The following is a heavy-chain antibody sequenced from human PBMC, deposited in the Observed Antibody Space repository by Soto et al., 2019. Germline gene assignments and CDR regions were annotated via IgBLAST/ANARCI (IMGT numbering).Heavy chain of an antibody. CDR1: GGSISSSSYY. CDR3: ARPYGDYEGAFDI. V-gene: IGHV4-39*01. CDR2: IYYSGST. Sequence: SETLSLTCTVSGGSISSSSYYWGWIRQPPGKGLEWIGSIYYSGSTYYNPSLKSRVTISVDTSKNQFSLKLSSVTAADTAVYYCARPYGDYEGAFDIWGQGTMVTVSS. J-gene: IGHJ3*02. D-gene: IGHD4-17*01.